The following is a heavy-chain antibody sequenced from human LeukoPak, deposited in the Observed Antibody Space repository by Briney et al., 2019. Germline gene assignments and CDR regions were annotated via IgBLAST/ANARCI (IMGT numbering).Heavy chain of an antibody. CDR2: ISGSGGST. CDR3: AKVPSGNPLGNMDV. J-gene: IGHJ6*03. CDR1: GFTFSSYA. V-gene: IGHV3-23*01. Sequence: PGGSLRLSCAASGFTFSSYAMSWVRQAPGKGLEWVSAISGSGGSTYYADSVKGRFTISRDNSKNTLYLQMSSLRAEDTAVYYCAKVPSGNPLGNMDVWGKGTTVTVSS. D-gene: IGHD4-23*01.